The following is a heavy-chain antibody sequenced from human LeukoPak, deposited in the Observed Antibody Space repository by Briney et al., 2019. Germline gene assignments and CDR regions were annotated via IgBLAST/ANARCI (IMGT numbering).Heavy chain of an antibody. J-gene: IGHJ6*04. CDR3: ASVDTAIDAV. Sequence: VASVKVSCKASGYNFPSYGISWVRQAPGQGLEWMGWISVYNGATNYVQKFQGRVTMTRDMSTSTAYMELSSLRSEDTAVYYCASVDTAIDAVWGKGTTVTVSS. CDR1: GYNFPSYG. D-gene: IGHD5-18*01. CDR2: ISVYNGAT. V-gene: IGHV1-18*01.